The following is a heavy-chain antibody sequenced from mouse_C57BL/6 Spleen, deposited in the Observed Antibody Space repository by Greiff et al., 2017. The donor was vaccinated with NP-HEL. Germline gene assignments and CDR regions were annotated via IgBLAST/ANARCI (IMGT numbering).Heavy chain of an antibody. Sequence: EVQLQQSGPELVKPGASVKISCKASGYTFTDYYMNWVKQSHGKSLEWIGDINPNNGGTSYNQKFKGKATLTVDKSSSTAYMELRSLTSEDSAVYYCARRGYLIYAMDYWGQGTSVTVSS. J-gene: IGHJ4*01. CDR1: GYTFTDYY. CDR2: INPNNGGT. V-gene: IGHV1-26*01. CDR3: ARRGYLIYAMDY. D-gene: IGHD2-2*01.